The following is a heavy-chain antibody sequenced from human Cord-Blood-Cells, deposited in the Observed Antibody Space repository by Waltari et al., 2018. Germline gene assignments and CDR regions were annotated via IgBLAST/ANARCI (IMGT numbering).Heavy chain of an antibody. CDR3: AKVGGYSSSWYAFDI. J-gene: IGHJ3*02. Sequence: QVQLVESGGGVVQPGRSLRFSWAAPGFPFSSYAMHWVRQAPGKGLEWVAVISYDGSNKYYADSVKGRFTISRDNSKNTLYLQMNSLRAEDTAVYYCAKVGGYSSSWYAFDIWGQGTMVTVSS. CDR2: ISYDGSNK. V-gene: IGHV3-30-3*01. D-gene: IGHD6-13*01. CDR1: GFPFSSYA.